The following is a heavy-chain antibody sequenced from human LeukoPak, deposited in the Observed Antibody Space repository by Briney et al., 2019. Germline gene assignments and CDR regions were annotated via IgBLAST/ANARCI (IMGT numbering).Heavy chain of an antibody. CDR2: ISSSGSTI. V-gene: IGHV3-48*04. D-gene: IGHD3-22*01. CDR3: ARVAANYYDSSGYLYYFDY. J-gene: IGHJ4*02. Sequence: GGSLRLSCAASGFTFSSYSMNWVRQAPGKGLEWVSYISSSGSTIYYADSVKGRFTISRDNAKNSLYLQMNSLRAEDTAVYYCARVAANYYDSSGYLYYFDYWGQGTLVTVSS. CDR1: GFTFSSYS.